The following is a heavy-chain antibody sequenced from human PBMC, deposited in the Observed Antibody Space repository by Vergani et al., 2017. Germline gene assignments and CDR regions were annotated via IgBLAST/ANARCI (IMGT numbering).Heavy chain of an antibody. J-gene: IGHJ4*02. CDR3: AKDPVRSRQLWLSYFDY. V-gene: IGHV3-30*18. CDR1: GFTFSSYA. CDR2: ISYDGSNK. Sequence: VQLLESGGGLVQPGGSLRLSCAASGFTFSSYAMSWVRQAPGKGLEWVAVISYDGSNKYYADSVKGRFTISRDNSKNTLYLQMNSLRAEDTAVYYCAKDPVRSRQLWLSYFDYWGQGTLVTVSS. D-gene: IGHD5-18*01.